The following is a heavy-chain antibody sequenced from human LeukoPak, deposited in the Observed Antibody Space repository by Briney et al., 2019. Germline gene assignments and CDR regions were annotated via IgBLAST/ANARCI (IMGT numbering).Heavy chain of an antibody. CDR3: ATQAPVGYYFDY. V-gene: IGHV3-30*03. Sequence: GGSLRLSCAASGFTFSSYGMHWVRQAPGKGLEWVAVISYDGSNKYYADSVKGRFTISRDNSKNTLYLQMNSLRAEDTAVYYCATQAPVGYYFDYWGQGTLVTVSS. D-gene: IGHD5-12*01. CDR1: GFTFSSYG. J-gene: IGHJ4*02. CDR2: ISYDGSNK.